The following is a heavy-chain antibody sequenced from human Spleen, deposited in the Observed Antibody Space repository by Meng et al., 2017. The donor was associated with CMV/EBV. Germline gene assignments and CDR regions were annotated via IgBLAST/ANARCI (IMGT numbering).Heavy chain of an antibody. CDR3: AKDGPGAWYGSGSPGEYYYYYYAMDV. V-gene: IGHV3-74*01. CDR2: INSDGSGT. Sequence: GESLKISCAASGFSFRSYWMHWVRQAPGKGLVWVSRINSDGSGTSSADSVKGRFTISRDNSKNTLYLQMSSLTVEDTAVFYCAKDGPGAWYGSGSPGEYYYYYYAMDVWGLGTTVTVSS. J-gene: IGHJ6*02. CDR1: GFSFRSYW. D-gene: IGHD3-10*01.